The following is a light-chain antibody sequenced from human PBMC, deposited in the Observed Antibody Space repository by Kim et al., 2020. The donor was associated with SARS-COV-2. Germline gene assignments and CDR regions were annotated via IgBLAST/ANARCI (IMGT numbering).Light chain of an antibody. Sequence: QSALTQPPSASGSPGQSVTISCSGTSTDFTTYNYVSWYQQHPGKAPKLIIYEITKRPSGVPDRFSGSNSGDTASLTVSGLQAEDEADYYCTSHANDNYVFGTGTKVTVL. V-gene: IGLV2-8*01. CDR2: EIT. J-gene: IGLJ1*01. CDR1: STDFTTYNY. CDR3: TSHANDNYV.